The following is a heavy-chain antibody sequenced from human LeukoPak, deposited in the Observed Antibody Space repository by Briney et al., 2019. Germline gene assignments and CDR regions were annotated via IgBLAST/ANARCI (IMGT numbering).Heavy chain of an antibody. CDR3: ARDGRYDFWSGYPLDY. V-gene: IGHV3-7*01. CDR2: MKQDGSEK. D-gene: IGHD3-3*01. J-gene: IGHJ4*02. CDR1: GFTFSSYW. Sequence: GGSLRLPCAASGFTFSSYWMSWVRQAPGKGLEWVANMKQDGSEKYYVDSVKGRFTISRDNAKNSLYLQMNSLRAEDTAVYYCARDGRYDFWSGYPLDYWGQGTLVTVSS.